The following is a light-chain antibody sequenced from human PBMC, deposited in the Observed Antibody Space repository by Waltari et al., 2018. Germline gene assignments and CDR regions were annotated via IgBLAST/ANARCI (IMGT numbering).Light chain of an antibody. J-gene: IGLJ2*01. Sequence: QSALTQPASVSGSPGQSLTISCTGTNNDVGASKFVSWYQQHPGRAPQLMIYDVPERPSGISYRFSGSKSANTASLTISGLLPEDEAIYYCCSFTATHTLLFGGGTTVTVL. V-gene: IGLV2-14*03. CDR2: DVP. CDR1: NNDVGASKF. CDR3: CSFTATHTLL.